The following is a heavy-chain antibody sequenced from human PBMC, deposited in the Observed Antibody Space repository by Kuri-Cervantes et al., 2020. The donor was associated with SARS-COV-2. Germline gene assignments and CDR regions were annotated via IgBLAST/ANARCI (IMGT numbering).Heavy chain of an antibody. V-gene: IGHV1-69*10. CDR3: ARGLDSPLDY. Sequence: SVKVSCKTSGASFTLSAFSWVRQAPGQGLEWMGGIIPMLHKAHYAQKFQDRVTITADESTSTLYIDLNNLKSDDTAVYYCARGLDSPLDYWGQGALVTVSS. CDR1: GASFTLSA. J-gene: IGHJ4*02. D-gene: IGHD3/OR15-3a*01. CDR2: IIPMLHKA.